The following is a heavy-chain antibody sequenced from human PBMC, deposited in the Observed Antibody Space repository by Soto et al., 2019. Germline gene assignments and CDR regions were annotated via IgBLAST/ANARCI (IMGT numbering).Heavy chain of an antibody. D-gene: IGHD3-10*01. CDR2: IYNDGTYS. Sequence: LRLSCAASGFIFKMYWMHWVRQSPGKGLVWISRIYNDGTYSDYADSVRGRFTISRDNVNDTLYLQMSNLRAEDSGLYYCTRGPRPISTGTGAYWGQGTQVTVLL. CDR1: GFIFKMYW. CDR3: TRGPRPISTGTGAY. J-gene: IGHJ4*02. V-gene: IGHV3-74*01.